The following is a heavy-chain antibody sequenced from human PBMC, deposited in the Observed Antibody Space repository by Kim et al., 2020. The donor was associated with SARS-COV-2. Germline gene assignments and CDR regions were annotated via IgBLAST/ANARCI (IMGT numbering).Heavy chain of an antibody. Sequence: GESLKISCKGSGYSFTSYWISWVRQMPGKGLEWMGMIDPSDSYTNYSPSFKGQVTISADKSISTAYLQWSSLKASETALSYCARPDNGIGSSTPDFDYWG. CDR1: GYSFTSYW. V-gene: IGHV5-10-1*04. J-gene: IGHJ4*01. D-gene: IGHD2-2*01. CDR2: IDPSDSYT. CDR3: ARPDNGIGSSTPDFDY.